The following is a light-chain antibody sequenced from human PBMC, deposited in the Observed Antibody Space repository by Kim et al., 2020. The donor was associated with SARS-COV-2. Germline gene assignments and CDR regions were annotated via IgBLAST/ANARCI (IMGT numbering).Light chain of an antibody. CDR1: SIGSKS. J-gene: IGLJ1*01. CDR3: QVWDFTSDHQV. CDR2: SDS. Sequence: SYELTQPPSVSVAPGQTATITCGGNSIGSKSVHWYQQEPGQAPVLVIYSDSDRPSGIPERFSASNSGNTATLTISRVEAGDEADYYCQVWDFTSDHQVFGAGTKVTVL. V-gene: IGLV3-21*04.